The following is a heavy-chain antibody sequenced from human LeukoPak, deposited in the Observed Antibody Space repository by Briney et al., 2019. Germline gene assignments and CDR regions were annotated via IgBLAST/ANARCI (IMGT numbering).Heavy chain of an antibody. CDR3: ARARGTMIGGLDAFDI. D-gene: IGHD3-22*01. CDR1: GFTFDDYG. V-gene: IGHV3-20*04. J-gene: IGHJ3*02. Sequence: PGGSLRLSCAASGFTFDDYGMSWVRQAPGKGLEWVSGINWNGGSTDYANSVKGRFTISRDNSKNTLYLQMGSLRAEDMAVYYCARARGTMIGGLDAFDIWGQGTMVTVSS. CDR2: INWNGGST.